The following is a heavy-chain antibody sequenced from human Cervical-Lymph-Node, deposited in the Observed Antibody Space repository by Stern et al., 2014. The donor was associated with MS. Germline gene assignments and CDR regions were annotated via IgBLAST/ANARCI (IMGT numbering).Heavy chain of an antibody. V-gene: IGHV3-30*04. Sequence: VQLEESGGGVVQPGRSLRLSCAASGFTFSSYAIHWVRQAPGKGLEWVAAISFDGSKKFYADSVKGRFTISRDKSKNTVYLQMNSLTVEDTAVYVCARDRWLESQYYGLDVWGQGTTVTVSS. CDR2: ISFDGSKK. CDR3: ARDRWLESQYYGLDV. J-gene: IGHJ6*01. D-gene: IGHD5-24*01. CDR1: GFTFSSYA.